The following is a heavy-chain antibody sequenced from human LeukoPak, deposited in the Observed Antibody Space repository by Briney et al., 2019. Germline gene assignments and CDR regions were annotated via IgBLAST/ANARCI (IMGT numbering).Heavy chain of an antibody. CDR1: GYTFTSYA. CDR2: INTNTGNP. J-gene: IGHJ4*02. D-gene: IGHD3-22*01. CDR3: ARYYYDSSGYYYFLDY. V-gene: IGHV7-4-1*02. Sequence: AASVKVSCKASGYTFTSYAKNWVRQAPGQGLEWMGWINTNTGNPTYAQGFTGRFVFSLDTSVSTAYLQISSLKAEDTAVYYCARYYYDSSGYYYFLDYWGQGTLVTVSS.